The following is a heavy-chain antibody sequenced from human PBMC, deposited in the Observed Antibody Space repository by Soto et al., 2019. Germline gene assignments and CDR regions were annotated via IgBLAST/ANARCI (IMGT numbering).Heavy chain of an antibody. D-gene: IGHD1-26*01. J-gene: IGHJ6*02. CDR2: IYYSGST. Sequence: PSATLSLTCTVSGGSISSYYWSWIRQPPGKGLEWIGYIYYSGSTNYNPSLKSRVTISVDTSKNQFSLKLSSVTAADTAVYYCARVNGGSYNQYYYYGMDVWGQGTTVTVSS. V-gene: IGHV4-59*01. CDR3: ARVNGGSYNQYYYYGMDV. CDR1: GGSISSYY.